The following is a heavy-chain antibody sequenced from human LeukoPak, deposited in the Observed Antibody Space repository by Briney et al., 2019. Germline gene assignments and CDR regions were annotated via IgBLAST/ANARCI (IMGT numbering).Heavy chain of an antibody. Sequence: GGSLRLSCAASGLAVSSNYMSWVRQAPGRGLEWVSVIYSGGGTYYADSAKGRFTISRDNSKNTLYLQMNSLRAEDTAVYYCARKGYDSSARAFDIWGQGTMVTVSS. D-gene: IGHD3-22*01. J-gene: IGHJ3*02. CDR3: ARKGYDSSARAFDI. V-gene: IGHV3-53*01. CDR1: GLAVSSNY. CDR2: IYSGGGT.